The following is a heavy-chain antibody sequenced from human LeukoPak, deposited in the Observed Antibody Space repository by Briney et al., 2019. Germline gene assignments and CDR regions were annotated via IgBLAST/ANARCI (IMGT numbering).Heavy chain of an antibody. J-gene: IGHJ4*02. CDR1: GFTFSSYA. V-gene: IGHV3-23*03. CDR3: AKDVPDSSGLFDY. Sequence: GGSLRLSCAASGFTFSSYAMSWVRQAPGKGLEWVSVIYSGGSTYYADSVKGRFTISRDNSKNTLYLQMNSLRAEDTAVYYCAKDVPDSSGLFDYWGQGTLVTVSS. CDR2: IYSGGST. D-gene: IGHD3-22*01.